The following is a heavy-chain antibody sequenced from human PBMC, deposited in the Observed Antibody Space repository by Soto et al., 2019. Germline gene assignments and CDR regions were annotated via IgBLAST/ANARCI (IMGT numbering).Heavy chain of an antibody. J-gene: IGHJ4*02. D-gene: IGHD3-10*01. CDR2: INHSGST. CDR1: GGSFSGYY. V-gene: IGHV4-34*01. Sequence: SETLSLTCAVYGGSFSGYYWSWIRQPPGKGLEWIGEINHSGSTNYNPSLKSRVTISVDTSKNQFSLKLSSVTAADTAVYYCARILYGSGRFFPPGYWGQGTLVTVSS. CDR3: ARILYGSGRFFPPGY.